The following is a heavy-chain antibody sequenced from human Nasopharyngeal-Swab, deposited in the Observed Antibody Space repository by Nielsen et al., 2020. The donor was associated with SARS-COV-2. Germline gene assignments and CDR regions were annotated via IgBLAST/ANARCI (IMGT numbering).Heavy chain of an antibody. CDR1: GYSFTNYW. Sequence: KVSCKASGYSFTNYWIGWVRQMPGTGLEWMGLIQPCYSSIRYIPSFQGQVTISVDKSLSTTYLQWSNLKASDAATYYCARRGDCNGHPCYSDYWGQGTLVTVSS. D-gene: IGHD2-21*02. CDR3: ARRGDCNGHPCYSDY. J-gene: IGHJ4*02. CDR2: IQPCYSSI. V-gene: IGHV5-51*01.